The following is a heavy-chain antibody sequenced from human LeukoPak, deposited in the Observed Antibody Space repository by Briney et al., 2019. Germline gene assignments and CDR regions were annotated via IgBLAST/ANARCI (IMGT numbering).Heavy chain of an antibody. D-gene: IGHD1/OR15-1a*01. Sequence: GGSLRLSFATSGFTFSSYAMHWVRQAPGKGLEWVALISYDGINQYYADSVKGRFIISRDNSKNTLYLQLNSLRLEDTAVYYCILTTFGVVYYFDYWGQGTLVTVSS. V-gene: IGHV3-30*04. J-gene: IGHJ4*02. CDR1: GFTFSSYA. CDR2: ISYDGINQ. CDR3: ILTTFGVVYYFDY.